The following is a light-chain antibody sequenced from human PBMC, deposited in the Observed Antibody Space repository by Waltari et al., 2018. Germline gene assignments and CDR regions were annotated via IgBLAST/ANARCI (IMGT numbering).Light chain of an antibody. CDR1: HNHVRNQG. V-gene: IGLV10-54*04. CDR2: RSN. Sequence: QAGLTQPPSVSRALGQSAPLTVTGTHNHVRNQGAARLQQHRGHPPKLLSFRSNSRPSGVSESFSASTSGNTASLTITGLQPDDEADYYCSAWDSDLVAVVFGGGTKLTVL. CDR3: SAWDSDLVAVV. J-gene: IGLJ3*02.